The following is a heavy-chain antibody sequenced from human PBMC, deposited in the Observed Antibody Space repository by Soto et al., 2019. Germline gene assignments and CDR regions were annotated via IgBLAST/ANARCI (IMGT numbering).Heavy chain of an antibody. Sequence: GGSLRLSCAASGFTFSSYAMSWVRQAPGKGLEWVSAISGSGGSTYYADSVKGRFTISRDNSKNTLYLQMNSLRAEDTAVYYCAKARGPGSTGRPFDYWGQGTLVTVSS. V-gene: IGHV3-23*01. CDR2: ISGSGGST. D-gene: IGHD2-2*01. CDR3: AKARGPGSTGRPFDY. CDR1: GFTFSSYA. J-gene: IGHJ4*02.